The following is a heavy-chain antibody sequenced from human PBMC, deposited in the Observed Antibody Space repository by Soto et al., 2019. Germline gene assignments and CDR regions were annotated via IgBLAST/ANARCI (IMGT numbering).Heavy chain of an antibody. CDR1: GGSISSYY. V-gene: IGHV4-4*07. Sequence: QVQLQESGPGLVKPSETLSLTCTVSGGSISSYYWSWIRQPAGKGLEWIGRIYTSGSTNYNPSLKSRVIMSVDTSKNQFSLKLSSVTAADSAVYYCAREHNYGSVEFDPWGQGTLVTVSS. CDR3: AREHNYGSVEFDP. D-gene: IGHD3-10*01. CDR2: IYTSGST. J-gene: IGHJ5*02.